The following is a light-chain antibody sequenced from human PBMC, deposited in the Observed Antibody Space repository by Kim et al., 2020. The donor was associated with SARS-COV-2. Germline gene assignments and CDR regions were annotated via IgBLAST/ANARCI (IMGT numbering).Light chain of an antibody. V-gene: IGKV3-11*01. CDR3: QQRYNWPLT. J-gene: IGKJ4*01. Sequence: LAPGERATLSWRAHQSVGNSLAWSQQKPGQAPRLLIFETSHRAAGIPARFSGSGSGTAFTLTISSLEPEDFAFYYCQQRYNWPLTFGGGTKVDIK. CDR1: QSVGNS. CDR2: ETS.